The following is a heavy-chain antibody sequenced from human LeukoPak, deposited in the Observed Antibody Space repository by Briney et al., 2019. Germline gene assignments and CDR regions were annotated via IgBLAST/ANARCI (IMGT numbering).Heavy chain of an antibody. V-gene: IGHV3-21*01. Sequence: GSLRLSCAASGFTFSSYSMNWVRQAPGKGLEWVSSISSSSSYIYYADSVKGRFTISRDNAKNPLYLQMNSLRAEDTAVYYCARDGYGDGGHFDYWGQGTLVTVSS. D-gene: IGHD4-17*01. CDR2: ISSSSSYI. CDR3: ARDGYGDGGHFDY. J-gene: IGHJ4*02. CDR1: GFTFSSYS.